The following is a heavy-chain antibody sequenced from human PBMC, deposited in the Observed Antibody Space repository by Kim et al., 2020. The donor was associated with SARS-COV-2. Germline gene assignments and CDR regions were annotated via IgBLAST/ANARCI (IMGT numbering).Heavy chain of an antibody. CDR3: ARGSSQHGGIFDY. CDR2: IYTSGST. D-gene: IGHD1-26*01. V-gene: IGHV4-4*07. J-gene: IGHJ4*02. Sequence: SETLSLTCTVSGGSISSNYWSWIRQPAGKGLEYIGRIYTSGSTNYNPSLKSRVTMSVDTSKNQFSLNLSSVTAADTAMYYCARGSSQHGGIFDYRGQGTLVTVSS. CDR1: GGSISSNY.